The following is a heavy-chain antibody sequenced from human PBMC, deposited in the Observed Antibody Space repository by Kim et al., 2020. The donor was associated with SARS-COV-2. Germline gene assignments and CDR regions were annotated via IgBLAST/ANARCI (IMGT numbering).Heavy chain of an antibody. CDR3: ARDQSSGWYYYYYGMDV. D-gene: IGHD6-19*01. CDR2: IYYSGST. Sequence: SETLSLTCTVSGGSISSSSYYWGWIRQPPGKGLEWIGSIYYSGSTYYNPSLKSRVTISVDTSKNQFSLKLSPVTAADTAVYYCARDQSSGWYYYYYGMDVWGQGTTVTVSS. V-gene: IGHV4-39*07. J-gene: IGHJ6*02. CDR1: GGSISSSSYY.